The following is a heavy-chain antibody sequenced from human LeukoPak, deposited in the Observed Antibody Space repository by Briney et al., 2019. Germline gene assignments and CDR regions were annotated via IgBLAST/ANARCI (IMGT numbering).Heavy chain of an antibody. J-gene: IGHJ4*02. CDR3: ARDSGGSNWGDY. V-gene: IGHV3-30*04. CDR1: GFTFSSYA. D-gene: IGHD7-27*01. Sequence: GGSLRLSCAASGFTFSSYAMHWVRQAPGKGLEWVAVISYDGSNKYYADSVKGRFTISRDNSKNTLYLQMNGLRAEDTAVYYCARDSGGSNWGDYWGQGTLVTVSS. CDR2: ISYDGSNK.